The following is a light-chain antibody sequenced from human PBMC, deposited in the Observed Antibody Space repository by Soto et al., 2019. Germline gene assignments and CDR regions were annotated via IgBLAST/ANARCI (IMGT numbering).Light chain of an antibody. Sequence: VMTQSPATLSLSPGESATLSCRASQSVNIYLAWYQQKTGQAPRLLIYDASNRATGIPDRLSGSGSETDFNLTISGLQSEDSAVYFCQKYNNWPFSCGQGTRLEIK. V-gene: IGKV3D-15*01. CDR3: QKYNNWPFS. J-gene: IGKJ5*01. CDR2: DAS. CDR1: QSVNIY.